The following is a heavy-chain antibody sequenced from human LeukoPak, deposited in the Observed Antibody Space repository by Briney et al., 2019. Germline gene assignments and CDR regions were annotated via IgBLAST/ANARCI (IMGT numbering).Heavy chain of an antibody. CDR3: TRVRFLEWLLDDAFDI. V-gene: IGHV3-49*04. Sequence: GGSLRLSCTASGFTFGDYAMSWVRQAPGKGLEWVGFIRSKAYGGTTVYAASVRGRFTISRDDSKNIAYLQMNSLKTEDTAVYYCTRVRFLEWLLDDAFDIWGQGTMVTVSS. J-gene: IGHJ3*02. D-gene: IGHD3-3*01. CDR1: GFTFGDYA. CDR2: IRSKAYGGTT.